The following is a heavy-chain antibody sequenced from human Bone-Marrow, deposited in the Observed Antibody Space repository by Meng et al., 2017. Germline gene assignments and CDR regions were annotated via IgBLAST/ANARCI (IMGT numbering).Heavy chain of an antibody. CDR2: INHSGST. CDR3: ARGRIFLWFGELLEFDY. V-gene: IGHV4-34*01. D-gene: IGHD3-10*01. J-gene: IGHJ4*02. Sequence: ETLSLTCAVYGGSFSGYYWSWIRQPPGKGLEWIGEINHSGSTNYNPSLKSRVTISVDTSKNQFSLKLSSVTAADTAVYYCARGRIFLWFGELLEFDYWGQGTLVTVSS. CDR1: GGSFSGYY.